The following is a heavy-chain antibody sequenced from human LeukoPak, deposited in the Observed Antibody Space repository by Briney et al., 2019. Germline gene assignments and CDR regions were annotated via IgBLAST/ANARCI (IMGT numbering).Heavy chain of an antibody. J-gene: IGHJ4*02. V-gene: IGHV4-38-2*02. CDR2: IYHSGST. CDR3: ASLYSGSYGRGYYFDY. D-gene: IGHD1-26*01. CDR1: GYSISSGSC. Sequence: SETLSLTCTVSGYSISSGSCWGWIRQPPGEGLDWIGSIYHSGSTFYNPSLKSRVTISVDTSKNQFSLKLSSVTAADTAVYYCASLYSGSYGRGYYFDYWGQGTPVTVSS.